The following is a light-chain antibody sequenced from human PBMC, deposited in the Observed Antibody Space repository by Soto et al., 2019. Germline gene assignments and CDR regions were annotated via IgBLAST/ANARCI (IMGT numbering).Light chain of an antibody. CDR3: QQYGTARFS. CDR1: QSISSSF. V-gene: IGKV3-20*01. J-gene: IGKJ2*03. CDR2: GTS. Sequence: EIVLTQSPGTLSLSRGDSATLSCRASQSISSSFFAWYQHKPGQAPRLLIYGTSNRATGIPDRFSGSGSGTDFTLTISRLEPEDFAVYYCQQYGTARFSFGQGTKVDIK.